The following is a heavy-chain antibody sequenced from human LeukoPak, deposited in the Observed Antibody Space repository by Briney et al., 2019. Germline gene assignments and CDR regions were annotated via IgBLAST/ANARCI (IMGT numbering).Heavy chain of an antibody. CDR2: IVHSGNT. D-gene: IGHD6-13*01. Sequence: SETLSLTCAVYGGSFSGYYWSWIRQPPGKGLEWIGEIVHSGNTKYNPSLKSRVTISVDTSKNQFSLNLTSVTAADTAVYYCARFGSSTWYKGAFYIWGQGTMVTVAS. V-gene: IGHV4-34*12. CDR3: ARFGSSTWYKGAFYI. J-gene: IGHJ3*02. CDR1: GGSFSGYY.